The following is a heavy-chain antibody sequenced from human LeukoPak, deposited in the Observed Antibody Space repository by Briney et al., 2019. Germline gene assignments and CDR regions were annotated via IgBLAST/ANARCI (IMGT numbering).Heavy chain of an antibody. D-gene: IGHD3-3*01. J-gene: IGHJ4*02. Sequence: PGGSLRLSCAASGFTFSSYWMHWVRQAPGKGLVWVSRINSDGSSTSYADSVKGRFTISRDNDKNTLYLQMNSLRAEDTAVYYCVNSSIRFGLEAPHDYWGQGTLVTVSS. CDR3: VNSSIRFGLEAPHDY. V-gene: IGHV3-74*01. CDR2: INSDGSST. CDR1: GFTFSSYW.